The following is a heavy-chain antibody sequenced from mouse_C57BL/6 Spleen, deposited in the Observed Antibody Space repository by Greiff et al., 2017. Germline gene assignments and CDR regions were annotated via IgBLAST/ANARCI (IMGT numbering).Heavy chain of an antibody. CDR3: TTSPTVVARDY. CDR1: GFNIKDYY. Sequence: EVQLQESGAELVRPGASVKLSCTASGFNIKDYYMHWVKQRPEQGLEWIGRIEPEDGDTEYAPKFPGKATMTADTSSNTAYLQISSLTSEDTAVYYCTTSPTVVARDYWGQGTTLTVSS. CDR2: IEPEDGDT. J-gene: IGHJ2*01. D-gene: IGHD1-1*01. V-gene: IGHV14-1*01.